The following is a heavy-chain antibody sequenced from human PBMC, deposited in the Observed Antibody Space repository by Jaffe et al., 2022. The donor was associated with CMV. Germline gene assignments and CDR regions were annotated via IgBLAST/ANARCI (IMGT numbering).Heavy chain of an antibody. CDR1: GFVFSSYW. V-gene: IGHV3-7*03. CDR3: AREGPLAYTTSWYSDY. J-gene: IGHJ4*02. Sequence: EAQVVESGGGLVQPGGSLRLSCEGSGFVFSSYWMSWVRQAPGKGLEWVANINQDGGEKSYVDSVKGRFTISRDNAQNLVYLEMNSLRPEDTAVYYCAREGPLAYTTSWYSDYWGQGTLVTVSS. CDR2: INQDGGEK. D-gene: IGHD6-13*01.